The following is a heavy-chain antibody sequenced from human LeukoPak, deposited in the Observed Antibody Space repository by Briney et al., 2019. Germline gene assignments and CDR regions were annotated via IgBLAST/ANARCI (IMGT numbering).Heavy chain of an antibody. D-gene: IGHD2-21*01. CDR3: AKAEAAYSCVP. CDR2: IRYDGGNK. Sequence: GGSLRLSCAASGFTFSSYGMHWVRQAPGKGMEWVAFIRYDGGNKYYADSVKGRFTISRDNSKSTLYLQMNSLRAEDTAVYYCAKAEAAYSCVPWGQGTLVTVSS. J-gene: IGHJ1*01. V-gene: IGHV3-30*02. CDR1: GFTFSSYG.